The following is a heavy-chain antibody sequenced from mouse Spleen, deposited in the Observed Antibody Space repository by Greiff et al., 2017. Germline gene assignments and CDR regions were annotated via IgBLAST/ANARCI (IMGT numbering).Heavy chain of an antibody. V-gene: IGHV1-15*01. D-gene: IGHD1-1*01. CDR1: GYTFTDYE. J-gene: IGHJ4*01. CDR2: IDPETGGT. CDR3: TRGRSSYYAMDY. Sequence: VQLQESGAELVRPGASVTLSCKASGYTFTDYEMHWVKQTPVHGLEWIGAIDPETGGTAYNQKFKGKAILTADKSSSTAYMELRSLTSEDSAVYYCTRGRSSYYAMDYWGQGTSVTVSS.